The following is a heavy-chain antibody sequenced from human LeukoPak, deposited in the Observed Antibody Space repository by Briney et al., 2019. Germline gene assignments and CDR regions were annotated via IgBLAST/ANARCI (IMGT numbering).Heavy chain of an antibody. Sequence: PGGSLRLSCAASGFTFSDYYMSWIRQAPGKGLEWVSYISSSGSTIYYADSVKGRFTISRDNAKNSLYLQMNSLRAEDTAVYYCARDKYYGSGSQREDVWGQGTMVTVSS. J-gene: IGHJ6*02. CDR3: ARDKYYGSGSQREDV. CDR2: ISSSGSTI. CDR1: GFTFSDYY. V-gene: IGHV3-11*01. D-gene: IGHD3-10*01.